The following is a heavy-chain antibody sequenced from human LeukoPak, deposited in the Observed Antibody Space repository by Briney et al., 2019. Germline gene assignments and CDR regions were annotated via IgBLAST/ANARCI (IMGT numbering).Heavy chain of an antibody. CDR3: ARWVHSGSYHDAFDI. V-gene: IGHV4-39*07. CDR2: IYYSGST. D-gene: IGHD1-26*01. CDR1: GGSISSSSYY. Sequence: SETLSLTCTVSGGSISSSSYYWGWIRQPPGKGLEWIGSIYYSGSTYYNPSLKSRVTISVDTSKNQFSLKLSSVTAADTAVYYCARWVHSGSYHDAFDIWGQGTMVTVSS. J-gene: IGHJ3*02.